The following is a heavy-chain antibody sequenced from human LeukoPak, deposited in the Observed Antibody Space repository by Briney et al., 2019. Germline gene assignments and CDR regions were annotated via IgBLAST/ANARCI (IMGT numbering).Heavy chain of an antibody. CDR1: GYTFTSYD. Sequence: GASVKVSCKASGYTFTSYDITWVRQASGEGLEWMGWMNPNNGNTGYAQRFQGRVTLTRDTSISTAYMELSSLRSEDTAVYYCARGFLDYDSSDYVFSYYWGQGTLVTVSS. CDR2: MNPNNGNT. CDR3: ARGFLDYDSSDYVFSYY. J-gene: IGHJ4*02. V-gene: IGHV1-8*01. D-gene: IGHD3-22*01.